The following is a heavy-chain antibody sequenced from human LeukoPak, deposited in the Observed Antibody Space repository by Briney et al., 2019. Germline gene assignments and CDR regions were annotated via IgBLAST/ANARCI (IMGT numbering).Heavy chain of an antibody. V-gene: IGHV3-23*01. CDR2: ISDSDGNT. D-gene: IGHD3-16*01. CDR1: GFTFSSYA. Sequence: QPGGSLRLSCAASGFTFSSYAMSWVRQAPGKGLEWVSAISDSDGNTYYADSVKGRFTISRDNSKNTLYLQMNSLRAEDTAVYYCAKDRDVWGSLLDYWGQGTLVSVSS. J-gene: IGHJ4*02. CDR3: AKDRDVWGSLLDY.